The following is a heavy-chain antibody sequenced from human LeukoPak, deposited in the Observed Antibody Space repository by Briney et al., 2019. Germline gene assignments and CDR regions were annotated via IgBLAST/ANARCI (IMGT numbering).Heavy chain of an antibody. D-gene: IGHD6-19*01. J-gene: IGHJ4*02. V-gene: IGHV3-23*01. CDR1: GFTFSSYG. CDR2: ISGSGGST. Sequence: GGSLRLSCAASGFTFSSYGMHWVRQAPGKGLEWVSAISGSGGSTYYADSVKGRFSISRDNSKNTLYLQMNSLRAEDTAVYYCAKGGGWYFYYFDYWGQGTLVTVSS. CDR3: AKGGGWYFYYFDY.